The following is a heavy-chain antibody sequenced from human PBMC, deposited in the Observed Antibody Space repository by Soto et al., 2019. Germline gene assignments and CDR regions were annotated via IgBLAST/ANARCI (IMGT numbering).Heavy chain of an antibody. D-gene: IGHD3-10*01. CDR2: IYYSGST. V-gene: IGHV4-31*03. Sequence: QVQLQESGPGLVKPSQTLSLTCTVSGGSISSGGYYWSWIRQHPGKGLEWIGYIYYSGSTYYNPSLKSRVTISVDTSKNQFSLKLSSVTAADTAVYYCALWFGPPGYYYGMDVWGQGTTVTVSS. CDR1: GGSISSGGYY. J-gene: IGHJ6*02. CDR3: ALWFGPPGYYYGMDV.